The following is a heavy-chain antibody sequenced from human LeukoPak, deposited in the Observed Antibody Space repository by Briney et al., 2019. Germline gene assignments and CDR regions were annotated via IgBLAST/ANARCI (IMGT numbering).Heavy chain of an antibody. Sequence: PSETLSLTCTVSGYSISSGYYWGWIRPPPGKGLEWIGSIYHSGSTYYNPSLKSRVTISVDTSKNQFSLKLSSVTAADTAVYYCARWASRFYFDYWGQGTLVTVSS. J-gene: IGHJ4*02. CDR1: GYSISSGYY. V-gene: IGHV4-38-2*02. CDR2: IYHSGST. CDR3: ARWASRFYFDY. D-gene: IGHD4-17*01.